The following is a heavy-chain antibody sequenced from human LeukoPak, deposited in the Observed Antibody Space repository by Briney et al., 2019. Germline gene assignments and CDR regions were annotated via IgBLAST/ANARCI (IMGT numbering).Heavy chain of an antibody. CDR1: GFTFSSYT. D-gene: IGHD6-13*01. CDR3: ARDWYEAYGPYDY. V-gene: IGHV3-33*08. Sequence: GGSLRLSCAASGFTFSSYTMHWVRQAPGKGLEWVAVIWYDGSNKYYADSVKGRFTISRDNSKNTLYLQMNSLRAEDTAVYYCARDWYEAYGPYDYWGQGTLVTVSS. J-gene: IGHJ4*02. CDR2: IWYDGSNK.